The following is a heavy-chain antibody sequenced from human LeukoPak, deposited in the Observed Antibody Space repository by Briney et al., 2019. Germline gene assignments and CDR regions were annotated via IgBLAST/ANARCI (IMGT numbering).Heavy chain of an antibody. CDR1: GFTFSSYE. J-gene: IGHJ6*02. D-gene: IGHD3-3*01. V-gene: IGHV3-48*03. Sequence: GGSLRLSCAASGFTFSSYEMNWVRQAPGKGLEWVSYISSSGSTIYYADSVKGRFTISRDNAKNSLYLQMNSLRAEDTAVYYCARDPGLRFLAPGYYGMDVWGQGTTVTVSS. CDR3: ARDPGLRFLAPGYYGMDV. CDR2: ISSSGSTI.